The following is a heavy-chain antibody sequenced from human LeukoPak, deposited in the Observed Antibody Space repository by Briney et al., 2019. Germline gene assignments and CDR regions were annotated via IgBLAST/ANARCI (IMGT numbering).Heavy chain of an antibody. Sequence: ASVKVSCKASGYTFTGYYMHWVRQAPGQGLEWMGRINPNSGGTNYAQKFQGRVTMTRDTSISTAYMELSRLRSDDTAVYYCAPWSDEYYYYYYGMDVWGQGTTVTVSS. CDR3: APWSDEYYYYYYGMDV. V-gene: IGHV1-2*06. CDR1: GYTFTGYY. D-gene: IGHD3-3*01. CDR2: INPNSGGT. J-gene: IGHJ6*02.